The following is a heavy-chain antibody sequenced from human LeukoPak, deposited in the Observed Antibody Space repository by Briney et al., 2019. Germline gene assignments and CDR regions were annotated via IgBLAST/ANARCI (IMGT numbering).Heavy chain of an antibody. V-gene: IGHV4-59*01. D-gene: IGHD6-13*01. CDR2: IYYSGTT. CDR3: ARGVDIAAAQYGY. J-gene: IGHJ4*02. Sequence: SETLSLTCTVSGGSISSYYWSWIRQPPGKGLEWIGYIYYSGTTNYNPSLKSRVTISVDTSKNQFSLKLSSVTAADTAVYYCARGVDIAAAQYGYWGQGTLVTVSS. CDR1: GGSISSYY.